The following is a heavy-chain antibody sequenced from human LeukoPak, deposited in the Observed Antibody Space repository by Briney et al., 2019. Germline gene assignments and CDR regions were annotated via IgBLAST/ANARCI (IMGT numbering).Heavy chain of an antibody. CDR2: IYYSGST. CDR3: ARHPDPAAGNRRGRWFDP. J-gene: IGHJ5*02. D-gene: IGHD6-13*01. Sequence: SETLSLTCTVSGGSISSYYWSWIRQPPGKGLEWIGYIYYSGSTNYNPSLKSRVTISVDTSKNQFSLKLSSVAAADTAVYYCARHPDPAAGNRRGRWFDPWGQGTLVTVSS. CDR1: GGSISSYY. V-gene: IGHV4-59*08.